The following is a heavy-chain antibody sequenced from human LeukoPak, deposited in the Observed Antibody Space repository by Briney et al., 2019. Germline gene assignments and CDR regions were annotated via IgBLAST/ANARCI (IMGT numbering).Heavy chain of an antibody. Sequence: ASVTVSCKASGGTFSSYAISWVRQAPGQGLEWMGGTFPIFGTANYAQKFQGRVTITTDESTSTAYMELSSLRSEDTAVYYCAVGTGYYYYYMDVWGKGTTVTVSS. CDR1: GGTFSSYA. D-gene: IGHD1-1*01. CDR3: AVGTGYYYYYMDV. V-gene: IGHV1-69*05. CDR2: TFPIFGTA. J-gene: IGHJ6*03.